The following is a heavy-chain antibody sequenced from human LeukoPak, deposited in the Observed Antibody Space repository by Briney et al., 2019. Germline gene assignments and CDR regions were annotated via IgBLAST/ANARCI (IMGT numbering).Heavy chain of an antibody. J-gene: IGHJ6*02. D-gene: IGHD6-19*01. Sequence: GGPLRLSCAASGFTFSNYAMSWVRQAPGKGLEWVSVISGSGGSTYYADSVKGRFTISRDKSKNTLYLQMNSLRAEDTAVYYCAKHSGWYDEHYYYGMDVWGQGTTVTVSS. CDR3: AKHSGWYDEHYYYGMDV. CDR1: GFTFSNYA. CDR2: ISGSGGST. V-gene: IGHV3-23*01.